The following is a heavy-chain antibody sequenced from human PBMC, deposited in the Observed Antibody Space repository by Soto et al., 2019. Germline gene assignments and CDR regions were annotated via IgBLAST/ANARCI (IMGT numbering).Heavy chain of an antibody. D-gene: IGHD2-15*01. CDR2: IYPGDSDT. V-gene: IGHV5-51*01. Sequence: GESLKISCKGSGYSFTNYWIGWVRQMPGKGLDWMAIIYPGDSDTRYSPSFQGQVTISADKSISTAYLQWSSLKASDTAMYYCAREDIYCSGGSCYSNAFDIWGQGTMVTVSS. CDR1: GYSFTNYW. CDR3: AREDIYCSGGSCYSNAFDI. J-gene: IGHJ3*02.